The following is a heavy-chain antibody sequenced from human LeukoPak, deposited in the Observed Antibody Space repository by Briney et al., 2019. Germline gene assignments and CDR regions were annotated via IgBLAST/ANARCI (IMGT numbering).Heavy chain of an antibody. V-gene: IGHV4-34*01. D-gene: IGHD5-12*01. CDR1: GFTFSEYA. Sequence: GSLRLSCAASGFTFSEYAMSWIRQPPGKGLEWIGEINHSGSTNYNPSLKSRVTMSVDTSKNQFSLKLSSVTAADTAVYYCARVVEMATIYGGRYNWFDPWGQGTLVTVSS. CDR3: ARVVEMATIYGGRYNWFDP. CDR2: INHSGST. J-gene: IGHJ5*02.